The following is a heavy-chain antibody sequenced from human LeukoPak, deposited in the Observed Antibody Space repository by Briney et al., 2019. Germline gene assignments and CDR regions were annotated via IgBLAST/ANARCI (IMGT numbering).Heavy chain of an antibody. CDR3: AKAGCSLTNCYLNS. D-gene: IGHD2-2*01. J-gene: IGHJ4*02. CDR2: ISGTDGST. Sequence: PGGSLRLSCSASGFTFSDYAMSWVRQAPGKGPEWVSTISGTDGSTYYADSVKGRLTISRDNSKNTLYLQMNSLRAEDTAVYNCAKAGCSLTNCYLNSWGQGTLVTVSS. CDR1: GFTFSDYA. V-gene: IGHV3-23*01.